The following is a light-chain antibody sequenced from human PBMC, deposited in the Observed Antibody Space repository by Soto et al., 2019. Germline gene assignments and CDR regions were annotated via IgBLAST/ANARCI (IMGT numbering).Light chain of an antibody. CDR1: SGYSHYQ. J-gene: IGLJ3*02. Sequence: QSVLTQPPSASASLGASVTLTCTLSSGYSHYQVEWYQQRPGKGPRFVMRVGTGGIVGAKGDGIPDRFSVLGSGLNRYLTIKNIQEEDESDYHCGAHHGSGSNFVSWVFGGGTKLTVL. V-gene: IGLV9-49*01. CDR2: VGTGGIVG. CDR3: GAHHGSGSNFVSWV.